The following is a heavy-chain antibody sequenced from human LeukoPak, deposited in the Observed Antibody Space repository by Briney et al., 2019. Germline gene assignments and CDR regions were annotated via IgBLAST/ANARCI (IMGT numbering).Heavy chain of an antibody. Sequence: ASVKVSCKASGYTFTSYGISWVRQAPGQGLEWMGWMSAYNGNTNYAQKLQGRVTMTTDTSTSTAYMELRSLRSDDTAVYYCARDDWLGYCSGGSCLVDYWGQGTLVTVSS. D-gene: IGHD2-15*01. CDR3: ARDDWLGYCSGGSCLVDY. CDR2: MSAYNGNT. V-gene: IGHV1-18*01. J-gene: IGHJ4*02. CDR1: GYTFTSYG.